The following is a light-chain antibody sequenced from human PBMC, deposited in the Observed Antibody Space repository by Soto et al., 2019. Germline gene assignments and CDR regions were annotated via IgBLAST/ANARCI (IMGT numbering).Light chain of an antibody. CDR1: QSINNW. CDR2: DAS. CDR3: QQYNSN. Sequence: DIQMTQSPSTLSASVGDRVTITCRASQSINNWLAWYQQKPGKAPKLLIYDASTLERGVPSRFSGSGSATAFTLTISSLQPDDSATYYCQQYNSNFGGGTKVEIK. J-gene: IGKJ4*01. V-gene: IGKV1-5*01.